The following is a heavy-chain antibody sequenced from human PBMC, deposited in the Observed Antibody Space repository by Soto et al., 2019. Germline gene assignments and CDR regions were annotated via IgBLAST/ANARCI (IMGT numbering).Heavy chain of an antibody. V-gene: IGHV4-30-4*01. J-gene: IGHJ3*02. CDR2: IYYSGST. CDR1: GGSISSGDYY. CDR3: ARPPRRYFDPSGDAFDI. D-gene: IGHD3-9*01. Sequence: QVQLQESGPGLVKPSQTLSLTCTVSGGSISSGDYYWSWIRQPPGKGLEWIGYIYYSGSTYYNPSLKSRVTIPVDTSKNQFSLKLSSVTAADTAVYYCARPPRRYFDPSGDAFDIWGQGTMVTVSS.